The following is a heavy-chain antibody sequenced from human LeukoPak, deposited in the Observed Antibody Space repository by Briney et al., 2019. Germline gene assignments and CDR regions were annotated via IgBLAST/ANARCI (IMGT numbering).Heavy chain of an antibody. Sequence: GGSLRLSCAASGFTFSSYAMHWVRQAPGKGLEWVAVISYDGSNKYYADSVKGRFTISRDNSKNTLYLQMNSLRAEDTALYHCCSGSTWGQGTLVTVSS. CDR3: CSGST. J-gene: IGHJ4*02. V-gene: IGHV3-30-3*01. CDR2: ISYDGSNK. D-gene: IGHD3-10*02. CDR1: GFTFSSYA.